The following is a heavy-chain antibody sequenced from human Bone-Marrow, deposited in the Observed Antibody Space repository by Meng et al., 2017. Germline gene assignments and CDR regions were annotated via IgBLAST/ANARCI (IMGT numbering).Heavy chain of an antibody. D-gene: IGHD3-22*01. Sequence: GGSLTLSCAASGLNQSDYWMLSVRQAPGKGLVWVSRINGDGSITGYADSVKGRFTISRDNAKNTLYLHMNSLGVEDTAIYYCARDNDAGSSGYYYVHDAFDIWGQGTMVTVSS. V-gene: IGHV3-74*01. CDR1: GLNQSDYW. CDR2: INGDGSIT. J-gene: IGHJ3*02. CDR3: ARDNDAGSSGYYYVHDAFDI.